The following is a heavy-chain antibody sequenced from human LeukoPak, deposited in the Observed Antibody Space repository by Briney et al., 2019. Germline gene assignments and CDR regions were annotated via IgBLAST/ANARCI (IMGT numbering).Heavy chain of an antibody. Sequence: GGSLRLSCAAPGFTFSNTWMSWVRQAPGKGLVWVSRINGGGGSTYYADSVKGRFTISRDNAKNTVHLQMNSLRAEDTAVYYCARGTTGTTYYFDNWGQGTLVTVSS. D-gene: IGHD1-1*01. CDR2: INGGGGST. CDR1: GFTFSNTW. J-gene: IGHJ4*02. V-gene: IGHV3-74*01. CDR3: ARGTTGTTYYFDN.